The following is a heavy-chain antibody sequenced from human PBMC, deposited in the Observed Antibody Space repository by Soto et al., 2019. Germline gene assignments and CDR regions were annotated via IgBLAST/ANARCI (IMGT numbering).Heavy chain of an antibody. V-gene: IGHV1-69*04. J-gene: IGHJ3*02. CDR2: IIPILGIA. CDR3: ARDLDSGYYRRHAFDI. D-gene: IGHD3-22*01. CDR1: GGTFSSYT. Sequence: ASVKVSCKASGGTFSSYTISWVRQAPGQGLEWMGRIIPILGIANYAQKFQGRVTITADKSTSTAYMELSSLRSEDTAVYYCARDLDSGYYRRHAFDIWGQGTMVTVSS.